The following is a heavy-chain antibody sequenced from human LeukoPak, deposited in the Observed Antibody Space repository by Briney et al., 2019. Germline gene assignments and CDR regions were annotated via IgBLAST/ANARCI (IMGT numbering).Heavy chain of an antibody. CDR2: ISGSGGST. J-gene: IGHJ4*02. CDR3: AKDLLYCSSTSCYFGFDY. CDR1: GFTFSSYA. D-gene: IGHD2-2*01. Sequence: GGSLRLSCAASGFTFSSYAMGWVRQAPGKGLEWVSAISGSGGSTYYADSVKGRFTISRDNSKNTLYLQMNSLRAEDTAVYYCAKDLLYCSSTSCYFGFDYWGQGTLVTVSS. V-gene: IGHV3-23*01.